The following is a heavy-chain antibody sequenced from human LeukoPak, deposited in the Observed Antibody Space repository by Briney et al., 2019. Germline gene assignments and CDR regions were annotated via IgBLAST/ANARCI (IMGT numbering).Heavy chain of an antibody. J-gene: IGHJ4*02. CDR2: IYYSGST. CDR3: ARGWYCSSTSCYKRGGFDY. V-gene: IGHV4-30-4*01. CDR1: GGSISSGDYY. Sequence: SETLSLTCTVSGGSISSGDYYWSWIRQPPGKGLEWIGYIYYSGSTYYNPSLKSRVTISVDTSKNQFSLKLSSVTAADTAVYYCARGWYCSSTSCYKRGGFDYWGQGTLVTVPS. D-gene: IGHD2-2*02.